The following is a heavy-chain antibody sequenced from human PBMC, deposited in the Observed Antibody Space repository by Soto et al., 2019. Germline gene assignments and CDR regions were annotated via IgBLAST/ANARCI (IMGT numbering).Heavy chain of an antibody. V-gene: IGHV4-31*03. J-gene: IGHJ4*02. CDR2: IYYSGST. D-gene: IGHD3-10*01. CDR3: ARTRAQGRRDYGSGSYYDY. Sequence: LSLTCTVSGGSISSGGYYWSWIRQHPGKGLEWIGYIYYSGSTYYNPSLKSRVTISVDTSKNQFSLKLSSLRSEDTAVYYCARTRAQGRRDYGSGSYYDYWGQGTLVTVSS. CDR1: GGSISSGGYY.